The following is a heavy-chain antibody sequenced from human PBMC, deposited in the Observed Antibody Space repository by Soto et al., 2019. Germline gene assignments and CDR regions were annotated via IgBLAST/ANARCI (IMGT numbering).Heavy chain of an antibody. D-gene: IGHD3-3*01. CDR2: ISSNGGST. CDR3: VKDHDFWSGYFAGNWFDP. J-gene: IGHJ5*02. V-gene: IGHV3-64D*06. CDR1: GFTFSSYA. Sequence: LRLSFSASGFTFSSYAMHWVRQAPGKGLEYVSAISSNGGSTYYADSVKGRFTISRDNSKNTLYLQMSSLRAEDTAVYYCVKDHDFWSGYFAGNWFDPWGQGTLVTVSS.